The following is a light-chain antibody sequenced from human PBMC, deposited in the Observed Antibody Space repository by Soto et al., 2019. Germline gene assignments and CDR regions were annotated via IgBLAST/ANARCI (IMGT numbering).Light chain of an antibody. CDR3: QQTNSFPIT. CDR2: GAS. J-gene: IGKJ5*01. Sequence: VQVTKSPSFVSAFVGDRVTITCRASQGIGTWLAWYQQKPGAAPNFLISGASNLESGVPARFSGSGLGTHFTFTIVSLQPEDSATYYCQQTNSFPITLGQGTRLEIK. CDR1: QGIGTW. V-gene: IGKV1D-12*01.